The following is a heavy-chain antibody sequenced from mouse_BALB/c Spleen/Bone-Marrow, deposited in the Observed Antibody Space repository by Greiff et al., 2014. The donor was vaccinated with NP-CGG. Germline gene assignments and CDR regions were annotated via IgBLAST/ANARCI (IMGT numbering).Heavy chain of an antibody. V-gene: IGHV1-4*02. CDR1: GYTFTYYT. J-gene: IGHJ4*01. CDR3: VRENYDYDGDAMDY. Sequence: QVQLQQPAAELARPGASVKMSCKTSGYTFTYYTMHWVKQRPGQGLEWIGYINPSSGYTDYNQKFKDKTTLITDKSSSTAYLQLSSLTSEDSAVYYCVRENYDYDGDAMDYWGQGTSVTVSS. D-gene: IGHD2-4*01. CDR2: INPSSGYT.